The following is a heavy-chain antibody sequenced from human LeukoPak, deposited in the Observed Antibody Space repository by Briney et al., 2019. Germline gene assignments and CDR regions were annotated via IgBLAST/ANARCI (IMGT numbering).Heavy chain of an antibody. D-gene: IGHD1-26*01. CDR1: GFTFSSYW. Sequence: SGGSLRLSCAASGFTFSSYWMSWVRQAPGKGLEWVANIKQDGSEKYYVASVKRRFTISRDNAKNSLYLQMNSLRADDTAVYYCARDGVGASYLPNFDYWGQGTLVTVSS. CDR2: IKQDGSEK. J-gene: IGHJ4*02. CDR3: ARDGVGASYLPNFDY. V-gene: IGHV3-7*01.